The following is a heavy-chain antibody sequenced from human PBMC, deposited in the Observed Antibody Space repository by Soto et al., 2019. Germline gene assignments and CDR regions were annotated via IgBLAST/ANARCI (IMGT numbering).Heavy chain of an antibody. D-gene: IGHD1-26*01. CDR1: GGTFSSYA. CDR2: IIPIFGTA. J-gene: IGHJ4*02. Sequence: QVQLVQSGAEVKKPGSSVKVSCKASGGTFSSYAISWVRQAPGQGLEWMGGIIPIFGTANYAQKFQGRVPITADESTSTADMELSSLRSEDTAVYYCAWCEGSYPMYYFDYWGQGTLVTVSS. CDR3: AWCEGSYPMYYFDY. V-gene: IGHV1-69*12.